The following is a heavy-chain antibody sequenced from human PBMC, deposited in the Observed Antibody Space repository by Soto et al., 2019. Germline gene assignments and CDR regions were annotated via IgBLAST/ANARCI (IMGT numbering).Heavy chain of an antibody. CDR3: ARVPVEMATITNYYYYGMDV. V-gene: IGHV5-51*01. J-gene: IGHJ6*02. Sequence: GESLKISCKGSGYSFTSYWIGWVRQMPGKGLEWMGTIYPGDSDTRYSPSFQGQVTISADKSISTAYLQWSSLKASDTAMYYCARVPVEMATITNYYYYGMDVWGQGTTVTVPS. CDR2: IYPGDSDT. D-gene: IGHD5-12*01. CDR1: GYSFTSYW.